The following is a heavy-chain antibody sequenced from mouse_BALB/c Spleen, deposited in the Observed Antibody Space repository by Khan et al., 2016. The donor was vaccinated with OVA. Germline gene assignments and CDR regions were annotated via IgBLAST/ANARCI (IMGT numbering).Heavy chain of an antibody. D-gene: IGHD1-3*01. CDR2: LWAVGST. J-gene: IGHJ3*01. V-gene: IGHV2-9*02. Sequence: QVQLKESGPGLVAPSQTLSIPCTVSGFSLSNYGVHWVRQPPGKGLEWLGVLWAVGSTHHNSALMSRLTISKDNSKSQVFLKMNSLQTDDTAMYYCARAFYNGAWFAYWGQGTLVTVSA. CDR3: ARAFYNGAWFAY. CDR1: GFSLSNYG.